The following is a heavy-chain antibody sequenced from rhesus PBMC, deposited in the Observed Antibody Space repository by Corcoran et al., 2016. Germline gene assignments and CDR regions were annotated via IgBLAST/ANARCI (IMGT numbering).Heavy chain of an antibody. J-gene: IGHJ3*01. D-gene: IGHD2-21*01. Sequence: QVQLQKWGEGLVKPSETLSLPCAVFGGLVSGYCWGRCGRPHGKGRECIGRIRSSGTTNDNPSLKSRVTISIDTSKNQFSLKLGSGTAAYPAVYYWAIHAGSLAAFDFWGQWLRVTVSS. CDR2: IRSSGTT. CDR1: GGLVSGYC. V-gene: IGHV4-165*01. CDR3: AIHAGSLAAFDF.